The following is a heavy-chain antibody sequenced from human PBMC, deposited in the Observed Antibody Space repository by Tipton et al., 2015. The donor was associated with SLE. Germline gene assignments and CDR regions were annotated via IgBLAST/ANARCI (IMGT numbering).Heavy chain of an antibody. J-gene: IGHJ4*02. V-gene: IGHV4-39*07. Sequence: TLSLTCTVSGGSISSGDYYWSWIRQPPGKGLEWIGEINHSGSTNYNPSLKSRVTISVDTSKNQFSLKLSSVTAADTAVYYCARHGGYYFDYWGQGTLVTVSS. D-gene: IGHD4-23*01. CDR3: ARHGGYYFDY. CDR2: INHSGST. CDR1: GGSISSGDYY.